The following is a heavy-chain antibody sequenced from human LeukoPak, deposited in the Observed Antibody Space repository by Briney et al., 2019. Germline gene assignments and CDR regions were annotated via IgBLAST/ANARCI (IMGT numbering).Heavy chain of an antibody. CDR1: GGTFSSYA. J-gene: IGHJ5*02. V-gene: IGHV1-69*13. Sequence: GASVKVSCKASGGTFSSYAISWVRQAPGQGLEWMGGIIPIFGTANYAQKFQGRVTITADESTSTAYMELSSLRSEDTAVYYCARGGSTVTTSWFDPWGQGTLVTVSS. CDR2: IIPIFGTA. D-gene: IGHD4-17*01. CDR3: ARGGSTVTTSWFDP.